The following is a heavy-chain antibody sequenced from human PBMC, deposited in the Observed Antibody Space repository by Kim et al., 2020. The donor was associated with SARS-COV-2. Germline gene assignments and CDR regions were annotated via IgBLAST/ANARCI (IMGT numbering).Heavy chain of an antibody. D-gene: IGHD3-10*01. V-gene: IGHV1-69*02. Sequence: AQKFQGRVTITADTSTSTAYMELRSLRSDDTAVYYCASGSYYYYYYGMDVWGQGTTVTVSS. CDR3: ASGSYYYYYYGMDV. J-gene: IGHJ6*02.